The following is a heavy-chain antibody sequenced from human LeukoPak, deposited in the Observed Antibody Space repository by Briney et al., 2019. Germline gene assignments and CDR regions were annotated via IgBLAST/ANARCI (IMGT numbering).Heavy chain of an antibody. CDR3: ARGGGITIFGVVTANDAFDI. CDR2: IIPIFGTA. D-gene: IGHD3-3*01. J-gene: IGHJ3*02. Sequence: SVKVSCKASGGTFSSYAISWVRQAPGQGPEWMGGIIPIFGTANYAQKFQGRVTITTDESTSTAYMELSSLRSEDTAVYYCARGGGITIFGVVTANDAFDIWGQGTMVTVSS. V-gene: IGHV1-69*05. CDR1: GGTFSSYA.